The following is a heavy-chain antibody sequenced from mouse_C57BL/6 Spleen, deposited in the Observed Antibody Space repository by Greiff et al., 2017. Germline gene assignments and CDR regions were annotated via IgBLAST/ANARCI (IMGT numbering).Heavy chain of an antibody. V-gene: IGHV1-26*01. CDR1: GYTFTDYY. CDR3: AMGGDAMDY. CDR2: INPNNGGT. J-gene: IGHJ4*01. Sequence: EVQLQQSGPELVKPGASVKISCKASGYTFTDYYMNWVKQSHGKSLEWIGDINPNNGGTSYNQKFKGKATLTVDKSSSTAYMELRSLTSEDSAVYYCAMGGDAMDYWGQGTSVTVSS.